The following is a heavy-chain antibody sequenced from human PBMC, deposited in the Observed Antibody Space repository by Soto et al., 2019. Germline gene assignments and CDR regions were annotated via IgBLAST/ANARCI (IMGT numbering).Heavy chain of an antibody. CDR3: ARGVILWFGELSRRGGYHYYMDV. Sequence: SETLSLTCTVSGGSISSGGYYWSWIRQHPGKGLEWIGYIYYSGSTYYNPSLKSRVTISLDTPKNQFSLKLSSVTAADSAVYYCARGVILWFGELSRRGGYHYYMDVWGKGTTVTVS. CDR2: IYYSGST. V-gene: IGHV4-31*03. CDR1: GGSISSGGYY. D-gene: IGHD3-10*01. J-gene: IGHJ6*03.